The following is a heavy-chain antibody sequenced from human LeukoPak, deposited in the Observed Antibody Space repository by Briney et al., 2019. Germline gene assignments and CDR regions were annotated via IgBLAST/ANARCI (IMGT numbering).Heavy chain of an antibody. D-gene: IGHD2-15*01. CDR1: GFTFSSYS. CDR2: ITTGSTTTT. J-gene: IGHJ6*03. CDR3: AREAATPPYYSYYYMDV. V-gene: IGHV3-48*01. Sequence: PGGSLRLSCAASGFTFSSYSMNWVRQAPGKGLEWVSYITTGSTTTTNYADSVKGRFTISRDNAKNSLYLQMNGLRAEDTAVYYCAREAATPPYYSYYYMDVWGKGTTVTVSS.